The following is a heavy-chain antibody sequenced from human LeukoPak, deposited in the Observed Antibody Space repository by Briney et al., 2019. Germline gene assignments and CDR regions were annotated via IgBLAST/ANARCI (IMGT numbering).Heavy chain of an antibody. D-gene: IGHD1-1*01. CDR1: GFTFSIYE. CDR2: ITSSGSTI. J-gene: IGHJ4*02. Sequence: GGSLRLSCAASGFTFSIYEMNWVRQPPGKGLEWVSYITSSGSTIYYADSVKGRFTISRDNAKNSLYLQMSSLRAEDTAVYYCASGGTLFDYWGQGTLVSASS. V-gene: IGHV3-48*03. CDR3: ASGGTLFDY.